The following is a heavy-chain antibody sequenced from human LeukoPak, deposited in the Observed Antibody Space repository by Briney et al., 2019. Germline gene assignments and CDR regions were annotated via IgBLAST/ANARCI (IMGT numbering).Heavy chain of an antibody. D-gene: IGHD1-1*01. J-gene: IGHJ5*01. CDR2: ISYDGATK. CDR3: AKDRGRRQVWNWFDS. CDR1: GLDFSDFG. V-gene: IGHV3-33*05. Sequence: GTSLRLSCAASGLDFSDFGMHWIRQAPGKGLEWVAVISYDGATKNYGDSVKGRFTISRDNSKNTLYLQLDSLRGDDTAVYYCAKDRGRRQVWNWFDSCGRGTLVTVSS.